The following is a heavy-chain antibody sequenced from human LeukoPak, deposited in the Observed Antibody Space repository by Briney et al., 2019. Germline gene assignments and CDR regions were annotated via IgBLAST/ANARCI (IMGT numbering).Heavy chain of an antibody. J-gene: IGHJ4*02. V-gene: IGHV4-59*01. CDR1: GGSISNYY. CDR3: ARDSLWFGGIDY. Sequence: SETLSLTCTVSGGSISNYYWSWIRQPPGKGLEWIGYIYYSGSTNYNPSLKSRVTISVDTSKNQFSLKLGSVTAADTAVYYCARDSLWFGGIDYWGQGTLVTVSS. D-gene: IGHD3-10*01. CDR2: IYYSGST.